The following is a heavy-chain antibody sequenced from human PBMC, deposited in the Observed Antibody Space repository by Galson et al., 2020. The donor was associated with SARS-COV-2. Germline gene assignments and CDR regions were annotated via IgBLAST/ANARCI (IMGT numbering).Heavy chain of an antibody. Sequence: SETLSLTCAVYGGSFSGYYWSWIRQPPGKGLEWIGEINHSGSTNYNPSLKSRVTISVDTSKNQFSLKLSSVTAADTAVYYCAGEGDGYNQPLGWGQGTLVTVSS. CDR2: INHSGST. V-gene: IGHV4-34*01. D-gene: IGHD5-12*01. CDR3: AGEGDGYNQPLG. CDR1: GGSFSGYY. J-gene: IGHJ4*02.